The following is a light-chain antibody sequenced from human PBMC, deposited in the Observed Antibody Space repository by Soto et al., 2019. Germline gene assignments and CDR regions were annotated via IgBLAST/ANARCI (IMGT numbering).Light chain of an antibody. V-gene: IGKV2-28*01. CDR3: MQALQTPIT. CDR1: QSLLHSNGYNY. Sequence: DDVMTQLPLSLPVTPGEPASISCRSSQSLLHSNGYNYLDWYLQKPGQSPQLLIYLGSNRASGVPDRFSGSGSGTDFTLKISRVEAEDVGVYYCMQALQTPITFGQGTRLE. CDR2: LGS. J-gene: IGKJ5*01.